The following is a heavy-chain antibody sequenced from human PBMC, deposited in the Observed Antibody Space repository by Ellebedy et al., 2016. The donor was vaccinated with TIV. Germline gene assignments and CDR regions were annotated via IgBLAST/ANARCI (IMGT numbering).Heavy chain of an antibody. J-gene: IGHJ6*02. V-gene: IGHV3-13*01. CDR3: ARERSYGSGSYYQAEYYYGMDV. D-gene: IGHD3-10*01. Sequence: GESLKISXAASGFTFSSYDMHWVRQATGKGLEWVSAIGTAGDTYYPGSVKGRFTISRENAKNSLYLQMNSLRAGDTAVYYCARERSYGSGSYYQAEYYYGMDVWGQGTTVTVSS. CDR1: GFTFSSYD. CDR2: IGTAGDT.